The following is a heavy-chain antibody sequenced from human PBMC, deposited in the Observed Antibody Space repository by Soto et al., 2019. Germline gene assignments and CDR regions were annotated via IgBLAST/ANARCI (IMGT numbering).Heavy chain of an antibody. Sequence: VASVKVSFNASGYTFTGYYMHWVLQAPGKGLEWMGWINPNSGGTNYAQKFQGRVTMTRDTSISTAYMELSRLRSDDTAVYYCARDIEYYYDSSGYHNHGEYFQHWGQGTLVTVSS. J-gene: IGHJ1*01. CDR2: INPNSGGT. CDR3: ARDIEYYYDSSGYHNHGEYFQH. CDR1: GYTFTGYY. D-gene: IGHD3-22*01. V-gene: IGHV1-2*02.